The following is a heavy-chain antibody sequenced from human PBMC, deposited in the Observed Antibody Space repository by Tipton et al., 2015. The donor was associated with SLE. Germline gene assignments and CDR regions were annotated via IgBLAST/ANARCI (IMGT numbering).Heavy chain of an antibody. J-gene: IGHJ4*02. CDR1: GYTFTGYY. D-gene: IGHD2-21*02. Sequence: QSGAEVKKPGASLKVSCKASGYTFTGYYMDWVRQAPGQGLEWMGWISSYNGNKKYAQKFQGRVTMTTDTSTSTAFMELRSLRSDDTAVYFCARAVGHYYCRDSIDCYVYYLDYWGQGTLVTVSS. V-gene: IGHV1-18*04. CDR3: ARAVGHYYCRDSIDCYVYYLDY. CDR2: ISSYNGNK.